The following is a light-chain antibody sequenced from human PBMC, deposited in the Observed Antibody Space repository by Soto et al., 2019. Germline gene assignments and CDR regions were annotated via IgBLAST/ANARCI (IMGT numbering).Light chain of an antibody. J-gene: IGLJ3*02. CDR2: SNN. CDR1: SSNIGRDT. Sequence: QSVLTQPPSASGTPGQRVIISCSGSSSNIGRDTVNWYRLFPGTAPKLLIYSNNQRPSGVPDRFSGSKSGTSASLAISGLQSDDEADYYCAVWDDSLNGLWVFGGGTKLTVL. V-gene: IGLV1-44*01. CDR3: AVWDDSLNGLWV.